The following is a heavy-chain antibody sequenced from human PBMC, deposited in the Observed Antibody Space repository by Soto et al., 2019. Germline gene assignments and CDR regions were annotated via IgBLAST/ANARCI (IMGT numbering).Heavy chain of an antibody. J-gene: IGHJ4*02. CDR3: VKEGYCNGGTCYIDN. V-gene: IGHV3-23*01. D-gene: IGHD2-15*01. Sequence: EVQLLDGGGGLVQPGGSLRLSCTVSGFTFTTYAMGWVRQAPGKGLEWVSGISGSGGTTYYADSVKGHFTISRDNSKNTVYLHMNSLRAEDSAVYYCVKEGYCNGGTCYIDNWGQGTLVTVSS. CDR2: ISGSGGTT. CDR1: GFTFTTYA.